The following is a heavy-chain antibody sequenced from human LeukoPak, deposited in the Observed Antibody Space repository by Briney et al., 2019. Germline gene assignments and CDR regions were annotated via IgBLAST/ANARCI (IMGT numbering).Heavy chain of an antibody. CDR3: ASIYLIVEATTFDY. D-gene: IGHD1-26*01. CDR2: ISSSSSTI. J-gene: IGHJ4*02. Sequence: GGSLRLSCAASGFTFSSYSMNWVRQAPGKGLKWVSYISSSSSTIYYADSVKGRFTISRDNAKNSLYLQMNSLRAEDTAVYYCASIYLIVEATTFDYWGQGTPVTVSS. V-gene: IGHV3-48*01. CDR1: GFTFSSYS.